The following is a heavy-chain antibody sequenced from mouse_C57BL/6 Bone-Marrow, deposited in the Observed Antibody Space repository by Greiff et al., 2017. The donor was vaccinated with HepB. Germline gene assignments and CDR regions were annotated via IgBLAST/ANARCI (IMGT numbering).Heavy chain of an antibody. V-gene: IGHV2-9-1*01. Sequence: VKLQESGPGLVAPSQSLSITCTVSGFSLTSYAISWVRQPPGKGLEWLGVIWTGGGTNYNSALKSRLSISKDNSKSQVFLKMNSLQTDDTARYYCARNQKWKFITDAMDYWGQGTSVTVSS. CDR1: GFSLTSYA. J-gene: IGHJ4*01. CDR3: ARNQKWKFITDAMDY. CDR2: IWTGGGT. D-gene: IGHD1-1*01.